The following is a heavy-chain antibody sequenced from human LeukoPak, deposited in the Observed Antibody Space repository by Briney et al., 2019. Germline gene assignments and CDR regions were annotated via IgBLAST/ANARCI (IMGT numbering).Heavy chain of an antibody. J-gene: IGHJ4*02. CDR1: GFTFSSYA. CDR2: ISAGGGST. Sequence: GGSLRLSCAASGFTFSSYAMSWVRQAPGKGLEWVSAISAGGGSTYYADSVKGRFTISRDNSKNTLYLQLHSLRAEDTAVYYCAKTRGKVVVTPLYYFDYWGQGALVTVSS. CDR3: AKTRGKVVVTPLYYFDY. V-gene: IGHV3-23*01. D-gene: IGHD3-22*01.